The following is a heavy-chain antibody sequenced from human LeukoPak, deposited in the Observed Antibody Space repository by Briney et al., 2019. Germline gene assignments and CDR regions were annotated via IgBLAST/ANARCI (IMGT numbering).Heavy chain of an antibody. Sequence: SETLSLTCTVSGGSISSYYWSWIRQPPGKGLEWIGYIYYSGSTNYNPSLKSRVTISVDTSKNQFSLKLSSATAADTAVYYCARQRGYSYGLDYWGQGTLVTVSS. CDR3: ARQRGYSYGLDY. CDR2: IYYSGST. CDR1: GGSISSYY. J-gene: IGHJ4*02. D-gene: IGHD5-18*01. V-gene: IGHV4-59*08.